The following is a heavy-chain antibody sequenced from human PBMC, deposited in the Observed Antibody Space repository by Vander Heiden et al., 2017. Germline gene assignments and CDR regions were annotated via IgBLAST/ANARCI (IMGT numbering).Heavy chain of an antibody. CDR2: IWYDGSNK. CDR1: GFTFSSYG. CDR3: ARDLRFWSFLFDP. Sequence: QVQLVESGGGVVQPGRSLRLPCAASGFTFSSYGMHWFRQAPGKGLEWVAVIWYDGSNKYYADSVKGRFTISRDNSKNTLYLQMNSLRAEDTAVYYCARDLRFWSFLFDPWGQGTLVTVSS. V-gene: IGHV3-33*08. D-gene: IGHD3-3*01. J-gene: IGHJ5*02.